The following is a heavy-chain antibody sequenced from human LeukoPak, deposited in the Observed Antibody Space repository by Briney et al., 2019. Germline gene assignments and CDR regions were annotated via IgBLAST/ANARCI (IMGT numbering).Heavy chain of an antibody. V-gene: IGHV3-30*02. Sequence: TGGSLRLSCAASGFIFNYAGMHWVRQAPGKGLEWVSFIRYDGSIEYYPDSVKGRFTISRDNSKNTLTLQMNSLRAEGTAVYYCAKGHNYYDSAGYYAFDQWGQGTLVTVSS. CDR3: AKGHNYYDSAGYYAFDQ. J-gene: IGHJ4*02. CDR1: GFIFNYAG. D-gene: IGHD3-22*01. CDR2: IRYDGSIE.